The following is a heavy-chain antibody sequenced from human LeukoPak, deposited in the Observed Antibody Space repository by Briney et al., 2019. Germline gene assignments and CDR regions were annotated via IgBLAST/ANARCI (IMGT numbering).Heavy chain of an antibody. D-gene: IGHD1-26*01. CDR2: IYPGDSDT. V-gene: IGHV5-51*01. J-gene: IGHJ4*02. CDR3: ARRVDSYWFFDY. Sequence: GESLQISCKGSGYSFTNYWIGWVRQLPGKGLGWMGIIYPGDSDTRYIPSFQGQVTISADKSINTAYLQWSSLKASDTAMYYCARRVDSYWFFDYWGQGTLVTVSS. CDR1: GYSFTNYW.